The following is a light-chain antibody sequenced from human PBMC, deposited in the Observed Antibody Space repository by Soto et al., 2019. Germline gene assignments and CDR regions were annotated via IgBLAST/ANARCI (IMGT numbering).Light chain of an antibody. V-gene: IGKV1D-12*01. Sequence: DIQMTQSPSSVSASVGDRVTITCRASEGINSWLAWYQQKPGKAPKLLIYGSSNLQYGVPSRFSGSRSGTDFTLTIISLQPEDFATYYCRQAKSFPSTFGQGTRLEMK. CDR3: RQAKSFPST. CDR2: GSS. CDR1: EGINSW. J-gene: IGKJ5*01.